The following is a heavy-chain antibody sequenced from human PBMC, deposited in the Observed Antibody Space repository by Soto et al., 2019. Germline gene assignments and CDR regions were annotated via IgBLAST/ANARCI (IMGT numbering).Heavy chain of an antibody. D-gene: IGHD6-19*01. CDR1: GFTFGDYA. J-gene: IGHJ2*01. CDR2: IRSKAYGGTT. Sequence: GGSLRLSCTASGFTFGDYAMSWFRQAPGKGLEWVGFIRSKAYGGTTEYAASVKGRFTISRDDSKSIAYLQMNSLKTEDTAVYYCTREAGASYWYFDLWGHGTLVTVSS. V-gene: IGHV3-49*03. CDR3: TREAGASYWYFDL.